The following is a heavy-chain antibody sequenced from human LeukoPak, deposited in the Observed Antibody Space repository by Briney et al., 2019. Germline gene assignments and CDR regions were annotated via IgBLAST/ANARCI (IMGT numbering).Heavy chain of an antibody. J-gene: IGHJ6*02. CDR1: GGSFSGYY. V-gene: IGHV4-34*01. CDR2: INHSGST. D-gene: IGHD6-6*01. CDR3: ARVLASSHDGYYYYGMDV. Sequence: SETLSLTCAVYGGSFSGYYWSWIRQPPGKGLEWIGEINHSGSTNYNPSLKSRVTISVDTSKNQFSLKLSSVTAADTAVYYCARVLASSHDGYYYYGMDVWGQGTTVTVSS.